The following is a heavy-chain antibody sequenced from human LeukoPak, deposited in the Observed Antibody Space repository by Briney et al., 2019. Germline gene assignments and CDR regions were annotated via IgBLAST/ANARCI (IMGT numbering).Heavy chain of an antibody. CDR1: AFTFSSYW. CDR3: ARDRGYSSFDY. J-gene: IGHJ4*02. Sequence: GGSLRLSCEAPAFTFSSYWMSWVRQAPGKGLGWVANIKEDGSEINYVDSVKGRFTISRDNAKNSLFLQMNSLRVEDTAVYYCARDRGYSSFDYWGQGTLVTVSS. D-gene: IGHD4-23*01. V-gene: IGHV3-7*01. CDR2: IKEDGSEI.